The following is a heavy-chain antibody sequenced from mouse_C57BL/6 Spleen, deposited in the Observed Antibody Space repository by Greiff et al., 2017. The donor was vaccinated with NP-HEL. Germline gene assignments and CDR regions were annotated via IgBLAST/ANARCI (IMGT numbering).Heavy chain of an antibody. CDR2: IHPNSGST. J-gene: IGHJ1*03. V-gene: IGHV1-64*01. CDR3: AYYGSRGNWYFDV. D-gene: IGHD1-1*01. Sequence: QVQLQQPGAELVKPGASVKLSCKASGYTFTSYWMHWVKQRPGQGLEWIGMIHPNSGSTNYNEKFKSKATLTVDKSSSTAYMQLISLTSEDSAVYYCAYYGSRGNWYFDVWGTGTTVTVSS. CDR1: GYTFTSYW.